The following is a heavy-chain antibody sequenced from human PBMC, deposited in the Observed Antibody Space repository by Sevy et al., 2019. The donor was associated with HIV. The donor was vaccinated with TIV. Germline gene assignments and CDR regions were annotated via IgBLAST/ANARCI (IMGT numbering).Heavy chain of an antibody. CDR1: GFTFSSYA. Sequence: GGSLRLSCAASGFTFSSYAMSWVRQAPGKGLEWVSAISGSGGGTYYAYSVKGRFTISRDNSKNTLYLQMNSLRAEDTAVYYCAKGLDTAMVYGMDVWGQGTTVTVSS. CDR3: AKGLDTAMVYGMDV. D-gene: IGHD5-18*01. CDR2: ISGSGGGT. V-gene: IGHV3-23*01. J-gene: IGHJ6*02.